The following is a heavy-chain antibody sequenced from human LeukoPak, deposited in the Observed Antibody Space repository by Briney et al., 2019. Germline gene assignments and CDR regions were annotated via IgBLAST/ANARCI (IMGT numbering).Heavy chain of an antibody. CDR1: GFTFSSFW. CDR3: AKAAFSRTSYFDY. Sequence: GGSVRRSCAASGFTFSSFWMLWDRPTPGKGRVWVSSMDSCASNTRYADSVKGRFTISRDNSKNRLYLQMDSLRADDTAVYYCAKAAFSRTSYFDYWGQGTLVTASS. CDR2: MDSCASNT. D-gene: IGHD3-3*02. J-gene: IGHJ4*02. V-gene: IGHV3-74*01.